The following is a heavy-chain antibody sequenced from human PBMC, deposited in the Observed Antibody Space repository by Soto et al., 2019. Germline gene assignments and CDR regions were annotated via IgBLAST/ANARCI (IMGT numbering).Heavy chain of an antibody. V-gene: IGHV3-23*01. CDR1: EFTFSSYA. Sequence: PGGSLRLSCAASEFTFSSYAMSWVRQAPGKGLEWVSAISGSGGSTDYADSVKGRFTISRDNSKNMLYLQMNSLRAEDTALYYCAKCVYYRGWYFDLWGRGTLVTVSS. J-gene: IGHJ2*01. CDR3: AKCVYYRGWYFDL. D-gene: IGHD3-22*01. CDR2: ISGSGGST.